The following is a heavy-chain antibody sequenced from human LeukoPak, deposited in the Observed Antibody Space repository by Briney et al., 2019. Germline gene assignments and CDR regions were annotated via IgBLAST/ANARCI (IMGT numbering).Heavy chain of an antibody. D-gene: IGHD3-22*01. CDR3: ARDRYYYDSTGYYFDY. CDR1: GGSFSGYY. V-gene: IGHV4-4*07. J-gene: IGHJ4*02. Sequence: SETLSLTCAVYGGSFSGYYWSWIRQPAGKGLEWIGRIYTSGSTNYNPSLKSRVTMSEDTSKNQFSLKLSSVAAADTAVYYCARDRYYYDSTGYYFDYWGQGTLVTVSS. CDR2: IYTSGST.